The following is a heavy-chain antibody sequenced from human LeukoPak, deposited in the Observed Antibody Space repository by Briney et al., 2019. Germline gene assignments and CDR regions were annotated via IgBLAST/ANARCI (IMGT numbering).Heavy chain of an antibody. CDR3: EREYLEQNYYDSSGYRSGYAFDI. Sequence: GGSLRLSCAASGFTFSNYEMKWVRQAPGKGREWVSYISSSSSYIYYADSVKGRFTISRDNAKNSLYLQMNSLRAEDTAVYYCEREYLEQNYYDSSGYRSGYAFDIWGQGTMVTVSS. CDR1: GFTFSNYE. D-gene: IGHD3-22*01. V-gene: IGHV3-21*05. J-gene: IGHJ3*02. CDR2: ISSSSSYI.